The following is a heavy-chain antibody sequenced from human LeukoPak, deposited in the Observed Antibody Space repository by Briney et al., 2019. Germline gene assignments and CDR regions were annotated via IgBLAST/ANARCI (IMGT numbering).Heavy chain of an antibody. D-gene: IGHD2/OR15-2a*01. CDR1: GYTFTGYY. CDR2: IHPNTGDT. J-gene: IGHJ6*02. V-gene: IGHV1-2*02. CDR3: ARDQAVLRLKEYHYYFGMDV. Sequence: ASVKVSCKASGYTFTGYYMHWVRQAPGQGLEWMGWIHPNTGDTHYAQKFQGRVTMPRDTSISTAYMDLSRLRFDDTAVYYWARDQAVLRLKEYHYYFGMDVWGQGTTVTVSS.